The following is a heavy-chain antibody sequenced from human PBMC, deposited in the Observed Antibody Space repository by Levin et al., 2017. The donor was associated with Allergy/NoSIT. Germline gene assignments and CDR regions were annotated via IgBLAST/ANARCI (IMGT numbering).Heavy chain of an antibody. D-gene: IGHD3-10*01. CDR1: GYTFRDYY. V-gene: IGHV1-2*02. Sequence: ASVKVSCKASGYTFRDYYIQWVRQAPGQGLEWMGWINPNSGGTNYAQKFQGRLTMTTDKSISAVYMELSSLRFDDTAVYYCARHGDYGSVSYDLYYDYFSMDAWGRGTAVTVSS. CDR3: ARHGDYGSVSYDLYYDYFSMDA. J-gene: IGHJ6*03. CDR2: INPNSGGT.